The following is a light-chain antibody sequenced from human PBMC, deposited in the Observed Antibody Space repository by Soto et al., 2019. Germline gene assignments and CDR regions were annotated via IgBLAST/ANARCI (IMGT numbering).Light chain of an antibody. CDR2: GIS. J-gene: IGKJ1*01. CDR1: HTISSSY. CDR3: QQYVTSSPRT. V-gene: IGKV3-20*01. Sequence: EIVFTQSPGTLSLSPGERATLSCRASHTISSSYLAWYQQKPGQAPRLLMYGISRRATGIPDRFSGSGSGTDFTLTITRLEPEDFAVYYCQQYVTSSPRTLGQGTKVDIK.